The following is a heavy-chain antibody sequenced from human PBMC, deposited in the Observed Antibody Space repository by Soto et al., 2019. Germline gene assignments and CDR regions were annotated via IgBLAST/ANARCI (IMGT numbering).Heavy chain of an antibody. Sequence: QVQLVQSGAEVKKPGASVKVSCKASGYTFTSYGISWVRHAPGQGLEWMGWISAYNGHTNYAQKLQGRVTMTTDTSTSTAYMERRSLRSDDTAVYYCAREEEGYCSGGGCYFFDYWGQGRLVAVSS. J-gene: IGHJ4*02. V-gene: IGHV1-18*01. CDR2: ISAYNGHT. CDR1: GYTFTSYG. CDR3: AREEEGYCSGGGCYFFDY. D-gene: IGHD2-15*01.